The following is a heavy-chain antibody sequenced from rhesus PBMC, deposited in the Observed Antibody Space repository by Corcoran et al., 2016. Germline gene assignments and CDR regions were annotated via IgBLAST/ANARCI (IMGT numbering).Heavy chain of an antibody. J-gene: IGHJ4*01. CDR1: GGSFNNYW. CDR2: IVGYTGNN. Sequence: QVQLQESGPGLVKPSETLSLTCAVSGGSFNNYWWSWIRQPPGKGLEWIGEIVGYTGNNNPNPSLKRRVTISRDAPTNQFSLQLSSLTDADTAIYYCARSSGWAFDYWGQGVLVTVSS. V-gene: IGHV4-80*01. D-gene: IGHD6-31*01. CDR3: ARSSGWAFDY.